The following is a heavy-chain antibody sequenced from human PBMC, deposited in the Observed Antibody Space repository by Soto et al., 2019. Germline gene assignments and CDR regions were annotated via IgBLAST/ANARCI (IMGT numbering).Heavy chain of an antibody. J-gene: IGHJ4*02. D-gene: IGHD3-22*01. Sequence: PGESLKISCKGSGYSFTSYWIGWVRQMPGKGLEWMGIIYPGDSDTRYSPSFQGQVTISADKSISTAYLQWSSLKASDTAMYYCARQDGDDYDSSGHVEYWGQGNPGTVSS. CDR3: ARQDGDDYDSSGHVEY. V-gene: IGHV5-51*01. CDR2: IYPGDSDT. CDR1: GYSFTSYW.